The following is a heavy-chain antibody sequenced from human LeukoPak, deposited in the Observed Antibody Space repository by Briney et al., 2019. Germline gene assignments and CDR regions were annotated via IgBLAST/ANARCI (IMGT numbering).Heavy chain of an antibody. CDR2: IYYRGST. J-gene: IGHJ5*02. Sequence: SETLSLTCTVSGGSLSTFYWSWIRQPQGKGLEWIGYIYYRGSTTYNPSLKSRVTISVDTSKNQFSLNLTSVTAADTAVYYCARGGVFPRQFDPWGQGTLVTVSS. CDR1: GGSLSTFY. CDR3: ARGGVFPRQFDP. V-gene: IGHV4-59*01. D-gene: IGHD3-16*01.